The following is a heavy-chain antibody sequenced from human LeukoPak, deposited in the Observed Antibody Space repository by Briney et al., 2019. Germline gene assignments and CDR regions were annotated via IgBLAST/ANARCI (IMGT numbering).Heavy chain of an antibody. J-gene: IGHJ6*02. CDR1: GFTVSSNY. D-gene: IGHD5-12*01. V-gene: IGHV3-66*01. Sequence: SGGSLRLSCAASGFTVSSNYMSWVSQAPGKGLEWVSVIYSGGSTYYADSVKGRFTISRDNSKTTLYLQMNSLRAEDTAVYYCARDHSGYDPIDYYYYGMDVWGQGTTVTVSS. CDR3: ARDHSGYDPIDYYYYGMDV. CDR2: IYSGGST.